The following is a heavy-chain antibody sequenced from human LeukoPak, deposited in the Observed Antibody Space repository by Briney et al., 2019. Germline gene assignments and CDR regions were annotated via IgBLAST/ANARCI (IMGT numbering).Heavy chain of an antibody. Sequence: PGGSLRLSCAASGFTVSSNYMSWVRQAPGKGLEWVSVIYSGGSTYYADSVKGRFTNSRDNSKNTLYLQMNSLRAEDTAVYYCARSKGAGYYYGSGSPPRFDYWGQGTLVTVSS. CDR2: IYSGGST. CDR1: GFTVSSNY. CDR3: ARSKGAGYYYGSGSPPRFDY. V-gene: IGHV3-53*01. J-gene: IGHJ4*02. D-gene: IGHD3-10*01.